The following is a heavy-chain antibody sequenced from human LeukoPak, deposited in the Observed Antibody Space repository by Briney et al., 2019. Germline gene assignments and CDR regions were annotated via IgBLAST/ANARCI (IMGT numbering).Heavy chain of an antibody. V-gene: IGHV1-18*01. CDR2: ISAYNGNT. D-gene: IGHD3-9*01. CDR3: ARGRLRYLDWTRAYSDY. J-gene: IGHJ4*02. Sequence: HWASVKVSCKASGYTFTSYGISWVRQAPGQGLEWMGWISAYNGNTNYAQKLQGRVTMTTDTSTSTAYMELRSLRSDDTAVYYCARGRLRYLDWTRAYSDYWGQGTLVTVSS. CDR1: GYTFTSYG.